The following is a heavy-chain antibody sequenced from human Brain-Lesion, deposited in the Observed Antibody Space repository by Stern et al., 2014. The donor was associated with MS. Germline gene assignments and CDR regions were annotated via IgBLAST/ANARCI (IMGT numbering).Heavy chain of an antibody. CDR3: ARDTTTTVTKSYGH. J-gene: IGHJ4*02. CDR1: GFSFSANS. Sequence: EVPLAQSGGGLVTPGGSLRLPCAASGFSFSANSMSWVRQPPGKGKERVASMLKCSIFIIHAEPSQGRFTISRDNAKNSLYLQMNSLRDEDTAVYYCARDTTTTVTKSYGHWGQGTQVTVSS. V-gene: IGHV3-21*01. D-gene: IGHD4-17*01. CDR2: MLKCSIFI.